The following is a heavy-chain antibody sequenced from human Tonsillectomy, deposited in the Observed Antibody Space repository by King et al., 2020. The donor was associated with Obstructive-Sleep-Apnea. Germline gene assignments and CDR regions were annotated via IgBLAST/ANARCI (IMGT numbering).Heavy chain of an antibody. CDR3: ARDGGREQWPAGWFDP. V-gene: IGHV3-33*01. CDR1: GFTFSSYG. J-gene: IGHJ5*02. D-gene: IGHD6-19*01. CDR2: IWYDGSNK. Sequence: VQLVESGGGVVQPGRSLRLSCAASGFTFSSYGMHWVRQAPGKGLEWVAVIWYDGSNKYYADSVKGRFTISRDNSKNTLYLQMNSLRAEDTAVYYCARDGGREQWPAGWFDPWGQGTLVTVSS.